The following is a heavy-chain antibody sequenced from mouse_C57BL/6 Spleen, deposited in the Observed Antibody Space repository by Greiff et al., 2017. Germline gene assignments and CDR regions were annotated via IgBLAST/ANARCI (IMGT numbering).Heavy chain of an antibody. CDR1: GYTFTSYW. D-gene: IGHD1-1*01. CDR2: IDPSDSYT. CDR3: ARRDYYGSSYGGYFDV. J-gene: IGHJ1*03. V-gene: IGHV1-59*01. Sequence: QVQLQQPGAELVRPGTSVKLSCTASGYTFTSYWMHWVKQRPGQGLEWIGVIDPSDSYTNYNQKFKGKATLTVDTSSSTAYMQLSSLTSEDSAVYYCARRDYYGSSYGGYFDVWGTGTTVTVSS.